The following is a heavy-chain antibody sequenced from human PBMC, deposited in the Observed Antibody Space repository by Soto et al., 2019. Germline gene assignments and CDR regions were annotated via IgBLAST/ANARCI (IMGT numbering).Heavy chain of an antibody. J-gene: IGHJ6*02. V-gene: IGHV1-24*01. CDR1: GYTLTELS. CDR2: FDPEDGET. CDR3: ATTQQLVPYYYYGMDV. D-gene: IGHD6-13*01. Sequence: VKVSCKVSGYTLTELSMHWVRQAPGKGLEWMGGFDPEDGETIYAQKFQGRVTMTEDTSTDTADMELSSLRSEDTAVYYCATTQQLVPYYYYGMDVWGQGTTVTVSS.